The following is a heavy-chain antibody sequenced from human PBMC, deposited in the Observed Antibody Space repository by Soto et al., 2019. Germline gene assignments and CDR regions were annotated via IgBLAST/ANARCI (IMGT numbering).Heavy chain of an antibody. J-gene: IGHJ6*02. Sequence: QVQLVESGGGVVQPGRSLRLSCAASGFTFSSYGMHWVRQAPGKGLEWVAVISYDGSNKYYADSVKGRFTISRDNSKNTLYLQMKSLRAEDTAVYYCAKDLIVVVPAAVSPINYYYCYGMDVWGQGTTFTVSS. D-gene: IGHD2-2*01. CDR3: AKDLIVVVPAAVSPINYYYCYGMDV. CDR1: GFTFSSYG. CDR2: ISYDGSNK. V-gene: IGHV3-30*18.